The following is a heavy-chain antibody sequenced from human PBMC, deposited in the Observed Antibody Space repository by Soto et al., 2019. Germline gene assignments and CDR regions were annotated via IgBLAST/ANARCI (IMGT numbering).Heavy chain of an antibody. CDR3: ARTYGSGSLNWFDP. J-gene: IGHJ5*02. D-gene: IGHD3-10*01. CDR1: GGSFSSYY. CDR2: IYYSGST. V-gene: IGHV4-39*01. Sequence: SETLSLTCAVYGGSFSSYYWGWIRQPPGKGLEWIGSIYYSGSTYYNPSLKSRVTISVDTSKNQFSLKLSSVTAADTAVYYCARTYGSGSLNWFDPWGQGTLVTVSS.